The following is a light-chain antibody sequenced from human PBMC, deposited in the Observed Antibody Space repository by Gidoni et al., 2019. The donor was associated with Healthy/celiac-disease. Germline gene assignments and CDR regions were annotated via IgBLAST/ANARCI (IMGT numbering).Light chain of an antibody. CDR1: QSVSSN. Sequence: MTQSPATLSVSPGERATLSCRASQSVSSNLAWYQQKPGQAPRLLIYGASTRATGIPARFSGSGSGTEFTLTISSLQSEDFAVYYCQQYNNWPPLTFGGGTKVEIK. CDR2: GAS. J-gene: IGKJ4*01. CDR3: QQYNNWPPLT. V-gene: IGKV3-15*01.